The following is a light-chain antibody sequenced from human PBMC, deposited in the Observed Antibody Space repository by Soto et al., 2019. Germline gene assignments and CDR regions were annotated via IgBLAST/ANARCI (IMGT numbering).Light chain of an antibody. Sequence: SQMTKSPSTLSGSVGATLTRPCRASQTISSWLAWYQQKPGQAPKLLIYKASTLKSGVPSRFSGSGSGTEFTLTISSLQPDDFATYYCQHYNSYSEAFGPGTKVDIK. V-gene: IGKV1-5*03. CDR1: QTISSW. CDR2: KAS. CDR3: QHYNSYSEA. J-gene: IGKJ1*01.